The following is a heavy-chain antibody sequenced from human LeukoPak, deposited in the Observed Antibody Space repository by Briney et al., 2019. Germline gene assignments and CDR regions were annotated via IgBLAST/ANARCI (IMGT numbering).Heavy chain of an antibody. CDR2: ISSSNSYI. CDR3: ARDWHTDY. Sequence: PGGSLRLSCAASGFTFSSYSMNWVRQAPGKGLEWVSSISSSNSYIYYADSVKGRFTISRDNAKNSLYLQMNSLRAEDTAVYYCARDWHTDYWGQGTLVTVSS. J-gene: IGHJ4*02. D-gene: IGHD2-21*01. V-gene: IGHV3-21*01. CDR1: GFTFSSYS.